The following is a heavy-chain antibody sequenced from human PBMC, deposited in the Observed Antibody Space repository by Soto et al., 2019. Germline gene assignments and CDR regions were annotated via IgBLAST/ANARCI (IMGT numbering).Heavy chain of an antibody. CDR2: IDPSAGST. CDR1: GYTLTSFY. Sequence: WASVKVSCKASGYTLTSFYMHWMRQAPGQGLEWMGVIDPSAGSTTYAQKFKGRVRMTRDTFTSTVFMELSSLRSEDTAVYYCARSPRPTGTTLYYFDSWGQRTLVTVSS. J-gene: IGHJ4*02. D-gene: IGHD1-1*01. CDR3: ARSPRPTGTTLYYFDS. V-gene: IGHV1-46*01.